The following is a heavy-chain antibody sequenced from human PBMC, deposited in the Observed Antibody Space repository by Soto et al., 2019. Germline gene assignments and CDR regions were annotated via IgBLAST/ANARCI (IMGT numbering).Heavy chain of an antibody. D-gene: IGHD3-22*01. CDR2: IYYSGST. CDR3: ARDGGDYSDSRGPL. J-gene: IGHJ4*02. Sequence: PSETLSLTCTVSGGSISSGDYYCILILQPPGKGLEWIGYIYYSGSTYYSPSLKSRVTISVDTSKNQFSPKLSSVTAADTAVYYCARDGGDYSDSRGPLWGQGTLVTVSS. CDR1: GGSISSGDYY. V-gene: IGHV4-30-4*01.